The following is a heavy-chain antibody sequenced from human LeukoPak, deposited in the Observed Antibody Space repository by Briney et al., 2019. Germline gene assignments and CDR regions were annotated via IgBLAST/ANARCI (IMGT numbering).Heavy chain of an antibody. J-gene: IGHJ4*02. D-gene: IGHD5-18*01. V-gene: IGHV4-39*07. Sequence: SETLSLTCTVSGGSISSSSYYWGWIRQPPGKGLEWIGSIYYSGSTYYNPSLKSRVTISVDTSKNQFSLKLSSVTAADTAVYYCASTWIQLWTDSVGFDYWGQGTLVTVSS. CDR3: ASTWIQLWTDSVGFDY. CDR2: IYYSGST. CDR1: GGSISSSSYY.